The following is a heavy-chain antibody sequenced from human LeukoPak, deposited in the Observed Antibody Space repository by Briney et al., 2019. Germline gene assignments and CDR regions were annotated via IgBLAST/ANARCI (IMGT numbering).Heavy chain of an antibody. Sequence: PGGSLRLSCAASGFTFRNYHLHWVRQAPRKGLEYVSAISSNGGSTYYANSVKGRFTISRGNPKNTLYLQMGSLRAEDMAVYYCAVAHTSGWYGYWGQGTLVTVSS. V-gene: IGHV3-64*01. D-gene: IGHD6-19*01. J-gene: IGHJ4*02. CDR1: GFTFRNYH. CDR3: AVAHTSGWYGY. CDR2: ISSNGGST.